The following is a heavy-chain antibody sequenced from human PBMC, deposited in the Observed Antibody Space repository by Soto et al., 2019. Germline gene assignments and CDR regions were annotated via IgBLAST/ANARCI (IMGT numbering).Heavy chain of an antibody. Sequence: ASVKVSCKVSGYTLTELSMHWVRQAPGKGLEWMGGFDPEDGETIYAQKFQGRVTMTEDTSTDTAYMELSSLRSEDTAVYYCATGPAPGYSSSWSFDYWGQGTLVTIPS. CDR2: FDPEDGET. D-gene: IGHD6-13*01. J-gene: IGHJ4*02. CDR3: ATGPAPGYSSSWSFDY. CDR1: GYTLTELS. V-gene: IGHV1-24*01.